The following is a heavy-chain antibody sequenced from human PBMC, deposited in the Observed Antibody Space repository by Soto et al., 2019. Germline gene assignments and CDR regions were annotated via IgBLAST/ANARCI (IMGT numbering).Heavy chain of an antibody. J-gene: IGHJ4*02. CDR1: GGCVNIGRYY. Sequence: PSESMSLTCTVCGGCVNIGRYYWSWIRQPPGKGLEWIGHSYYSGSTNYNLSLNSRATLSVDTSKIHFSLKLSSVPAAATAVSYCARASLTASYDYLGPGTLLTVSS. D-gene: IGHD7-27*01. CDR2: SYYSGST. V-gene: IGHV4-61*03. CDR3: ARASLTASYDY.